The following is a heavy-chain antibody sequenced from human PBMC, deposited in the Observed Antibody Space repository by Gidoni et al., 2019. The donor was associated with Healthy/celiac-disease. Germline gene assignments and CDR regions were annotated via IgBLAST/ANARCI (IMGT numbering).Heavy chain of an antibody. V-gene: IGHV4-34*01. Sequence: ETLSLTCAVYGGSFSGYYWSWIRQPPGKGLEWIGEINHSGSTNYNPSLKSRVTISVDTSKNQFSLKLSSVTAADTAVYYCARGPGSLRAIVGATMYAFDIWGQGTMVTVSS. CDR2: INHSGST. D-gene: IGHD1-26*01. J-gene: IGHJ3*02. CDR1: GGSFSGYY. CDR3: ARGPGSLRAIVGATMYAFDI.